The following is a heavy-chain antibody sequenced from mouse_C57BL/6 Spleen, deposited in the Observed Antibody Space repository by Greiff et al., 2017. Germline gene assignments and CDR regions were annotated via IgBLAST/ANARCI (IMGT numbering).Heavy chain of an antibody. Sequence: QVQLQQSGPELVKPGASVKISCKASGYAFSSSWMNWVKQRPGKGLEWIGRIYPGDGDTNYNGKFKGKATLTADKSSSTAYMQLSSLTSEDSAVYFCARCLYYDYDDWYFDVWGTGTTVTVSS. CDR2: IYPGDGDT. V-gene: IGHV1-82*01. CDR1: GYAFSSSW. D-gene: IGHD2-4*01. CDR3: ARCLYYDYDDWYFDV. J-gene: IGHJ1*03.